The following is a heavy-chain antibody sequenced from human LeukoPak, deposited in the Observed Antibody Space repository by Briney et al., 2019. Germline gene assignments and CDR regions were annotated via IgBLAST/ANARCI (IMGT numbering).Heavy chain of an antibody. V-gene: IGHV1-8*03. CDR1: GYTFISYD. CDR2: MNPKSGDI. Sequence: ASVKVSCKASGYTFISYDINWVRQATGQGLEWLGWMNPKSGDIGYAQKFQGRITITRNTSISTAYMGLSSLRSEDTAVYYCARDFVVGTTPDAFDIWGQGTMVTVSS. D-gene: IGHD1-26*01. J-gene: IGHJ3*02. CDR3: ARDFVVGTTPDAFDI.